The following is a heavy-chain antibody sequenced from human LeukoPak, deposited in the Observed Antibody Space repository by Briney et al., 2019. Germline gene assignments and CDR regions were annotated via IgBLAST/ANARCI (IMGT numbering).Heavy chain of an antibody. CDR2: ISSSGNTT. CDR3: ARDGGSSWYFDY. D-gene: IGHD6-13*01. J-gene: IGHJ4*02. V-gene: IGHV3-11*04. Sequence: SGGSLRLSCAASGFTFSIYAMSWIRQAPGKGLEWVSYISSSGNTTYHADSVKGRFTISRDNAKNSLYLQMSSLRAEDTAVYYCARDGGSSWYFDYWGQGTLVTVS. CDR1: GFTFSIYA.